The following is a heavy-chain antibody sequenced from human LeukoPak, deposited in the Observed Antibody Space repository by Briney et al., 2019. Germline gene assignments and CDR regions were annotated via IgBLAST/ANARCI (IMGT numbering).Heavy chain of an antibody. D-gene: IGHD3-22*01. CDR2: ISGSGDST. V-gene: IGHV3-23*01. Sequence: GGSLRLSCAASGFTFSSYPMSWVRQAPGKGLEGVSAISGSGDSTYYADSVKGRFTISRDNSKNTLYLQMNSLRAEDTAVNYCVKGFYYESSGHYYFDYWGQGTLVTVSS. CDR3: VKGFYYESSGHYYFDY. CDR1: GFTFSSYP. J-gene: IGHJ4*02.